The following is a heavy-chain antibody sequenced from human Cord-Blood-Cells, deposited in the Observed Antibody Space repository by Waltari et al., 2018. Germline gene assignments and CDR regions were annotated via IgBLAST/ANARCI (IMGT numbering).Heavy chain of an antibody. V-gene: IGHV4-34*01. Sequence: QVQLQQWGAGLLKPSETLSLTCAVYGGSFTGYYWSWLRHAPGTGLEWIGEINNSGSTNYNPSLKSRVTISVDTSKNQFSLKLSSVTAADTAVYYCASGVVVVPAATSRSWYFDLWGRGTLVTVSS. D-gene: IGHD2-2*01. CDR3: ASGVVVVPAATSRSWYFDL. CDR1: GGSFTGYY. J-gene: IGHJ2*01. CDR2: INNSGST.